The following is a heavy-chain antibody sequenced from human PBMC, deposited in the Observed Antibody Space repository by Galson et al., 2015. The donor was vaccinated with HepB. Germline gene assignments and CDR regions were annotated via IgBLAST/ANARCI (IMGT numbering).Heavy chain of an antibody. D-gene: IGHD1-14*01. V-gene: IGHV1-69*13. CDR1: GCTFSSYA. CDR2: IIPIFGTA. J-gene: IGHJ6*02. Sequence: SVKVSCKASGCTFSSYAISWVRQAPGQGLEWMGGIIPIFGTANYAQKFQGRVTITADESTSTAYMELSSLRSEDTAVYYCARYLPDPNRLYYYYYYGMDVWGQGTTVTVSS. CDR3: ARYLPDPNRLYYYYYYGMDV.